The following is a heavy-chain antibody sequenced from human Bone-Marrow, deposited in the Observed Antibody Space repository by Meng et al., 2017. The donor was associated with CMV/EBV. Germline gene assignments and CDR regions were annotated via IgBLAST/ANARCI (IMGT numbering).Heavy chain of an antibody. V-gene: IGHV1-18*01. CDR3: ARDSITIFGVVIILDY. J-gene: IGHJ4*02. D-gene: IGHD3-3*01. Sequence: GESLKISCKASGYTVTSYGISWVRQAPGQGLEWMGWISAYNGNTNYAQKLQGRVTMTTDTSTSTAHMELRSLRSDDTAVYYCARDSITIFGVVIILDYWGQGTLVTVSS. CDR2: ISAYNGNT. CDR1: GYTVTSYG.